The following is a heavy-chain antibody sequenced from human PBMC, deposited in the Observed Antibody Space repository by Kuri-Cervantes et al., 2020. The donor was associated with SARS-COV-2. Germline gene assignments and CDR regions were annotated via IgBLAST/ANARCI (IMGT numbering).Heavy chain of an antibody. J-gene: IGHJ5*01. CDR1: GYSISSGYY. D-gene: IGHD1-1*01. V-gene: IGHV4-38-2*02. CDR3: ARHVSGIQLRWFDS. CDR2: IYHSGST. Sequence: ESLKISCTVSGYSISSGYYWGWIRQPPGKGLEWIGSIYHSGSTYYNLSLKSRVTISIDTSKNQFSLKLRSVKAADTAVYYCARHVSGIQLRWFDSWGRGTLVTVSS.